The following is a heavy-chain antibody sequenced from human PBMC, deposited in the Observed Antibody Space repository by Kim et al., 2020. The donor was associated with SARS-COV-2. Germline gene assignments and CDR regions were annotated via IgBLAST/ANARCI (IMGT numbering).Heavy chain of an antibody. V-gene: IGHV4-59*12. J-gene: IGHJ4*02. Sequence: YNPSLQTRVTISVETSKIQFSLKLSSVTAADTAVYYCARGAAAAGTFGYWGPGTLVTVSS. D-gene: IGHD6-13*01. CDR3: ARGAAAAGTFGY.